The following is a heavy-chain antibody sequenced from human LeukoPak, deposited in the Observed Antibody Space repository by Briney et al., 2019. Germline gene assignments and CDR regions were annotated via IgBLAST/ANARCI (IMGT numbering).Heavy chain of an antibody. CDR1: GFTFSSYS. CDR3: ARFLVPAADNFDY. D-gene: IGHD2-2*01. V-gene: IGHV3-21*01. J-gene: IGHJ4*02. CDR2: ISSSSSYI. Sequence: GGSLTLSCAASGFTFSSYSMNWVRQAPGKGLEWVSSISSSSSYIYYADSVKGRFTISRDNAKNSLYLQMNSLRAEDTAVYYCARFLVPAADNFDYWGQGTLVTVSS.